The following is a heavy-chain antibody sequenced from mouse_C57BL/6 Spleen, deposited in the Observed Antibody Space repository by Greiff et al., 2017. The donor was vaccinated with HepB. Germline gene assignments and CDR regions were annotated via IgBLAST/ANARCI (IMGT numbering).Heavy chain of an antibody. CDR3: ARGGLRGGRYWYFDV. J-gene: IGHJ1*03. V-gene: IGHV1-53*01. D-gene: IGHD2-4*01. Sequence: VQLQQSGTELVKPGASVKLSCKASGYTFTSYWMHWVKQRPGQGLEWIGNINPSNGGTNYNEKFKSKATLTVHKSSSTAYMQLSSLTSEDSAVYYCARGGLRGGRYWYFDVWGTGTTVTVSS. CDR2: INPSNGGT. CDR1: GYTFTSYW.